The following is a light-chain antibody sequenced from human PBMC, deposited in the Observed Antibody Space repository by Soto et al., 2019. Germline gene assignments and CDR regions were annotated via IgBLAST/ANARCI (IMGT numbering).Light chain of an antibody. CDR1: QSVSSN. V-gene: IGKV3-15*01. CDR3: QQYNSYWT. CDR2: GAS. J-gene: IGKJ1*01. Sequence: EIVMTQSPATLSLSPGERATLSCRASQSVSSNLAWYQQKPGQAPRLLIYGASTRATGIPARFSGSGSGTEFPLTIRSLHPDYFATYYCQQYNSYWTFGQGTKVDIK.